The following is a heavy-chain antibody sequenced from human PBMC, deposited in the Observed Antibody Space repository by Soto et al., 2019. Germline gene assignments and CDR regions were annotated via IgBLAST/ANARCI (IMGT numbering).Heavy chain of an antibody. CDR3: ATGKYYYDSSGYYPTGKNYYYYGMDV. CDR1: GYTLTELS. D-gene: IGHD3-22*01. V-gene: IGHV1-24*01. Sequence: ASVKVSCKVSGYTLTELSMHWVRQAPGKGLEWMGGFDPEDGETIYAQKFQGRVTMTEDTSTDTAYMELSSLRSEDTAVYYCATGKYYYDSSGYYPTGKNYYYYGMDVWGQGTTVTVSS. CDR2: FDPEDGET. J-gene: IGHJ6*02.